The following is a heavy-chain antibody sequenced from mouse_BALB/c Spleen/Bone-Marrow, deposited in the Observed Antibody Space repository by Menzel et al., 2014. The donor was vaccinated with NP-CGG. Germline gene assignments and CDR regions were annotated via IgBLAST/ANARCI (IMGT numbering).Heavy chain of an antibody. CDR2: TYPGDGDT. CDR3: AKVTTGFAY. D-gene: IGHD2-2*01. V-gene: IGHV1-80*01. Sequence: VQRVESGAELVRPGSSVKISCKASGYAFSSYWVTWVKQRPGQGLEWIGQTYPGDGDTNYNGKFKDKVTLTADKSSSAAYMQLSSLTSEDSAVYFCAKVTTGFAYWGQGTLVSVSA. J-gene: IGHJ3*01. CDR1: GYAFSSYW.